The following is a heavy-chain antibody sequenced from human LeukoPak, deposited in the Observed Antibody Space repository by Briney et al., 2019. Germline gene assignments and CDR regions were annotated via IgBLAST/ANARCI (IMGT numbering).Heavy chain of an antibody. CDR1: GGSISSYY. CDR3: ARYCGGDCYPYYFDY. J-gene: IGHJ4*02. Sequence: SETLSLTCSVSGGSISSYYWSWIRPPPGKGLEWIGYIYYSGSTNYNPSLKSRVTISVDTSKNQFSLKLSSVTAADTAVYYCARYCGGDCYPYYFDYWGQGTLVTVSS. V-gene: IGHV4-59*08. CDR2: IYYSGST. D-gene: IGHD2-21*02.